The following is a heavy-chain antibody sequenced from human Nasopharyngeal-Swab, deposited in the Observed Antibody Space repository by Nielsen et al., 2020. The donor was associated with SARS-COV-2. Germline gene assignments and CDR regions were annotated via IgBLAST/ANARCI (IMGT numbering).Heavy chain of an antibody. CDR3: ARGTGTPFDY. CDR2: ISYDGSNK. D-gene: IGHD2-8*02. V-gene: IGHV3-30-3*01. Sequence: GGPLRLSCAASGFTFSSYAMHWVRQAPGKGLEWVAVISYDGSNKYYADSVKGRFTISRDNSKNTLYLQMNSLRAEDTAVYYCARGTGTPFDYWGQGTLVTVSS. CDR1: GFTFSSYA. J-gene: IGHJ4*02.